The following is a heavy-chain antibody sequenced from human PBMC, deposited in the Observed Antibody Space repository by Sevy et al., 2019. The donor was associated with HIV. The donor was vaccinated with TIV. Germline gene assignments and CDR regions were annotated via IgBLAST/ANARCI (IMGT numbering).Heavy chain of an antibody. CDR2: IYYSGST. Sequence: SETLSLTCTVSGGSISSYYWSWIRQPPGKGLEWIGYIYYSGSTNYNPSLKSRVTISVDTSKNQFSLKLGSVTAADTAVYYCARRDMTYFDYWGQGTLVTVSS. D-gene: IGHD2-15*01. CDR1: GGSISSYY. J-gene: IGHJ4*02. CDR3: ARRDMTYFDY. V-gene: IGHV4-59*13.